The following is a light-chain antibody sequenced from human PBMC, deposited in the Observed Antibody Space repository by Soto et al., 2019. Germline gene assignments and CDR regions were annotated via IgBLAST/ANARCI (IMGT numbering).Light chain of an antibody. Sequence: DIQMTQSPSTLSASVGDRVIITCRASQNISSWLAWHQQKPGRAPKVLIYKASTLESGVPSRYIGSGSGTEFTLTISSLQPDDSATYYCLQYDSYPLTFGGGTNVEIK. J-gene: IGKJ4*01. V-gene: IGKV1-5*03. CDR2: KAS. CDR1: QNISSW. CDR3: LQYDSYPLT.